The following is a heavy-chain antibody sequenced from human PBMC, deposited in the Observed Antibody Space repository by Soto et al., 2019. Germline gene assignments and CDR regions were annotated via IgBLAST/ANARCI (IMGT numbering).Heavy chain of an antibody. CDR1: GYTFTSYD. CDR2: MNPNSGNT. D-gene: IGHD6-13*01. J-gene: IGHJ3*01. V-gene: IGHV1-8*01. Sequence: GASVKVSCKASGYTFTSYDINWVRQATGQGLEWMGWMNPNSGNTGYAQKFQGRVTMTRNTSISTAYMELSSLRSEDTAVYYCARGGIAAAGTRFDAFDFWGQRTMVTVSS. CDR3: ARGGIAAAGTRFDAFDF.